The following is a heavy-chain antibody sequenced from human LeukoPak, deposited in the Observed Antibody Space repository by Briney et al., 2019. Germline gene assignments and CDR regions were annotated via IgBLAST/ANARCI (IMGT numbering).Heavy chain of an antibody. V-gene: IGHV4-34*01. D-gene: IGHD3-10*01. Sequence: SETLSLTCAVYGGSFSGYYWSWIRQPPGKGLEWIGEINHSGSTNYNPSLKSRVTISVDTSKNQFSLKLSSVTAADTAVYYCARDPTITMVRGVGYYYYYYGMDVWGQGTTVTVSS. J-gene: IGHJ6*02. CDR1: GGSFSGYY. CDR2: INHSGST. CDR3: ARDPTITMVRGVGYYYYYYGMDV.